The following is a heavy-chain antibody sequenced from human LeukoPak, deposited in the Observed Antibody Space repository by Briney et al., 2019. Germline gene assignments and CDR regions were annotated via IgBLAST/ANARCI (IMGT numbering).Heavy chain of an antibody. D-gene: IGHD6-13*01. V-gene: IGHV3-23*01. CDR2: ISGSSGST. Sequence: GGSLRLSCAASGFTFCIYAMSGVRQAPGKGREWGSAISGSSGSTYYEDSVKGRFTISRDNSKNTLYLQMNSLRAENTAVYYCAKRSAAANYYFDYGGQGTLVTVSS. J-gene: IGHJ4*02. CDR1: GFTFCIYA. CDR3: AKRSAAANYYFDY.